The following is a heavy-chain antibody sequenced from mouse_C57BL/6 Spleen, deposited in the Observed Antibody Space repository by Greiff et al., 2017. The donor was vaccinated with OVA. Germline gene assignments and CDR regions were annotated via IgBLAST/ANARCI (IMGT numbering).Heavy chain of an antibody. D-gene: IGHD1-1*01. CDR3: AGSYYGSTLFDY. J-gene: IGHJ2*01. CDR1: GYTFTDYN. Sequence: VEPGASVKMSCKASGYTFTDYNMHWVKQSHGKSLEWIGYINPNNGGTSYNQKFKGKATLTVNKSSSTAYMELRSLTSEDSAVYYCAGSYYGSTLFDYWGQGTTLTVSS. V-gene: IGHV1-22*01. CDR2: INPNNGGT.